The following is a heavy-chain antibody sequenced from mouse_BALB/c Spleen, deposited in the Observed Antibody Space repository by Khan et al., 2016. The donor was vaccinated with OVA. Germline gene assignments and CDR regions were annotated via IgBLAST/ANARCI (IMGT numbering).Heavy chain of an antibody. Sequence: EVKLLESGPGLLKPSRSLTLTCTATGYTITSDYAWNWIRTFPGNKLECMAYISYSGCTTYRQYLRSRISISRAKSKNQFFLQLNSVTTEDTATYYCASGMFFLLYPDFFDYWGQGTTLTVSS. CDR3: ASGMFFLLYPDFFDY. J-gene: IGHJ2*01. CDR1: GYTITSDYA. V-gene: IGHV3-2*02. CDR2: ISYSGCT.